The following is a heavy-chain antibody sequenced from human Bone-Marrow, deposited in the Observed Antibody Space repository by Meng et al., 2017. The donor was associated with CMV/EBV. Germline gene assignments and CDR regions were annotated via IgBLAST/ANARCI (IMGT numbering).Heavy chain of an antibody. Sequence: ASVKVSCKASGYTFSTYGISWVRQAPGQGLEWMGWISAYNGNTKYAQKFQGRVTMTTDTSTSTAYMELKSLRSDDTAVYYCARDFTDGYNLDISSSVAFDIWGQGTMVTVSS. CDR3: ARDFTDGYNLDISSSVAFDI. CDR2: ISAYNGNT. D-gene: IGHD5-24*01. J-gene: IGHJ3*02. CDR1: GYTFSTYG. V-gene: IGHV1-18*01.